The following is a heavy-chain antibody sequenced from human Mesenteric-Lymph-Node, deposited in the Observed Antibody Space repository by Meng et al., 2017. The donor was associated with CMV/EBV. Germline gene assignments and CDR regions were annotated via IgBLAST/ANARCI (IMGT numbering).Heavy chain of an antibody. Sequence: GGSLRLSCATSGFTFGDYAVSWVRQAPGKGLEWVGFIRSYLYGVTTEYAASVNGRFTISRDDSKSIAFLLMNSLKSEDTAVYYCTAQMGGFKGQQLVLFDYWGQGTLVTVSS. CDR3: TAQMGGFKGQQLVLFDY. D-gene: IGHD6-13*01. CDR2: IRSYLYGVTT. J-gene: IGHJ4*02. CDR1: GFTFGDYA. V-gene: IGHV3-49*04.